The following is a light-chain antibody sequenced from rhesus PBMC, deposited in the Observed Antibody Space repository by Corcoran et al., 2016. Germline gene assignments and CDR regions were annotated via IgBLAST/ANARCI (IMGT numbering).Light chain of an antibody. CDR3: LRCYTPPWP. Sequence: DIQMTQSPSSLSASVGDRVTVTCRASQGINREVSWYQQILGKAPTLLIYLASSLQTGVSSRFNGPGSRTDFTLTISNLHPEDVATNYCLRCYTPPWPFDQGSKVEIK. J-gene: IGKJ1*01. CDR1: QGINRE. CDR2: LAS. V-gene: IGKV1-94*01.